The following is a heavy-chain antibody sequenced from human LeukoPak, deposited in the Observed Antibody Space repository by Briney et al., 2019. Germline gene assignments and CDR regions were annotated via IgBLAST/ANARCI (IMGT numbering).Heavy chain of an antibody. CDR1: GFTFSSYS. D-gene: IGHD3-22*01. Sequence: PGGSLRLSCAASGFTFSSYSMNWVRQAPGKGLEWVSSISSSSSYIYYADSVKGRFTISRDNAKNSLYLQMNSLRAEDTAVYYCARDGPYTMIVVVPFDYWGQGTLVTVSS. J-gene: IGHJ4*02. CDR3: ARDGPYTMIVVVPFDY. V-gene: IGHV3-21*01. CDR2: ISSSSSYI.